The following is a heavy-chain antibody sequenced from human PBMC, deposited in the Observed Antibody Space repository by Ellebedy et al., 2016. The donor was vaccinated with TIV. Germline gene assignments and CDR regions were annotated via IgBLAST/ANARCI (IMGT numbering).Heavy chain of an antibody. CDR1: GFSFTSSGVG. J-gene: IGHJ5*02. Sequence: SGPTLVXPTQTLTLTCAFSGFSFTSSGVGVGWIRQPPGKALEWLALIYWNEYKRYSPSLKNRLTITKDTSKNQVVLTMTNMDPVDTATYYCAHRLGYCTTANCYSDWFDPWGQGTLVTVSS. CDR2: IYWNEYK. CDR3: AHRLGYCTTANCYSDWFDP. V-gene: IGHV2-5*01. D-gene: IGHD2-8*01.